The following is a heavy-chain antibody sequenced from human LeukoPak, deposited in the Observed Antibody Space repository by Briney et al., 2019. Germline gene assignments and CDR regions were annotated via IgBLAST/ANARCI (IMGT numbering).Heavy chain of an antibody. CDR1: GFTFDDYG. D-gene: IGHD6-19*01. V-gene: IGHV3-74*01. CDR3: ARDMVAGGPDY. J-gene: IGHJ4*02. CDR2: INSDGITT. Sequence: GGSLRLSCAASGFTFDDYGMSWVRQAPGKGLVWVSRINSDGITTSYADSVKGRFTISRDNAKNTLYLQMNSLRAEDTAVYYCARDMVAGGPDYWGQGTLVTVSS.